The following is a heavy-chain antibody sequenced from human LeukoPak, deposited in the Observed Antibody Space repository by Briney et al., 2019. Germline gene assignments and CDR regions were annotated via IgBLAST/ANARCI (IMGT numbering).Heavy chain of an antibody. D-gene: IGHD3-3*01. J-gene: IGHJ4*02. CDR3: ARDFVTD. CDR2: INPNSGGT. Sequence: ASVKVSCKASGYTFTGYYMHWVXXXPGQGLEWMGWINPNSGGTNYAQKFQGRVXXTRDTSISTAYMELSRLRSDDTAVYYCARDFVTDWGQGTLVTVSS. V-gene: IGHV1-2*02. CDR1: GYTFTGYY.